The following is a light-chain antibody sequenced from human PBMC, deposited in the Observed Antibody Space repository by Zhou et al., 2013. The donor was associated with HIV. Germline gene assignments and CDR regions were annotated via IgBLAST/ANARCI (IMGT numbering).Light chain of an antibody. CDR3: QQYVSSPYT. V-gene: IGKV3-20*01. CDR2: GAS. J-gene: IGKJ2*01. Sequence: EIVMTQSPATLSVSPGERATLSCRASQSVNSNLAWYQQIPGQAPRLLIYGASSRATGIPDRFSGSGSGTDFTLTISRLEPEDFAVYYCQQYVSSPYTFGQGTKLEIK. CDR1: QSVNSN.